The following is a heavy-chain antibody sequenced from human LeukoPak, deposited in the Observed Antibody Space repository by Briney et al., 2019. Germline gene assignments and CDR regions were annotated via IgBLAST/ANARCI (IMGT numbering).Heavy chain of an antibody. CDR1: GGSISSSSYY. CDR3: ARRRGYSSGWSASWFDP. J-gene: IGHJ5*02. D-gene: IGHD6-19*01. V-gene: IGHV4-39*01. CDR2: IYYSGST. Sequence: SETLSLTCTVSGGSISSSSYYWGWIRQPPGKGLEWIGSIYYSGSTYYNPSHKSRVTISVDTSKNQFSLKPSSVTAADTAVYYCARRRGYSSGWSASWFDPWGQGTLVTVSS.